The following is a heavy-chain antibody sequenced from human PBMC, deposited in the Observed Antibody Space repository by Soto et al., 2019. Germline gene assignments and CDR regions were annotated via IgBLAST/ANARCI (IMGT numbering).Heavy chain of an antibody. V-gene: IGHV4-59*01. J-gene: IGHJ4*02. CDR2: IYYSGST. D-gene: IGHD6-13*01. Sequence: SETLSLTCTVSGGTISSYYWSWIRQPPGKGLEWIGYIYYSGSTNYNPSLKSRVTISVDTSKNQFSLKLSSVTAADTAVYYCARDSTAGTDYWGQGTLVTVSS. CDR3: ARDSTAGTDY. CDR1: GGTISSYY.